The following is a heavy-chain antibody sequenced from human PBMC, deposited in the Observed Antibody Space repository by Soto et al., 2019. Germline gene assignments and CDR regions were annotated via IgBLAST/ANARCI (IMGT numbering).Heavy chain of an antibody. Sequence: SDASGVAISGDASGWGRQTTEQGLEWMGGIIPIFGTANYAQKFQGRVTITADESTSTAYMELSSLRSEDTAVYYCARGGGYAVLMVYGPYYFDYWGQGTLVTGSS. CDR1: GVAISGDA. CDR2: IIPIFGTA. J-gene: IGHJ4*02. D-gene: IGHD2-8*01. CDR3: ARGGGYAVLMVYGPYYFDY. V-gene: IGHV1-69*01.